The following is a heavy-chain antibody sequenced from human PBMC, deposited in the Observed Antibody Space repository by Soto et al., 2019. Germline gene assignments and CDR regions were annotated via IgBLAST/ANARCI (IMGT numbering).Heavy chain of an antibody. CDR2: IYYSGST. CDR3: ARVPTVTTGYVMDV. V-gene: IGHV4-31*03. Sequence: QVQLQESGPGLVKPSQTLSLTCTVSGASISRGGYYWSWIRQHPGKGLEWIGYIYYSGSTYYNPSIKSRVTISVDTSKNQFSLKVSSVTAADTAVYDCARVPTVTTGYVMDVWGQGTTVTVSS. CDR1: GASISRGGYY. D-gene: IGHD4-4*01. J-gene: IGHJ6*02.